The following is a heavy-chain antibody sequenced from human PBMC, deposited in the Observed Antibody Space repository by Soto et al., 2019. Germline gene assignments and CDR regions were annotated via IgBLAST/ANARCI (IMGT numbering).Heavy chain of an antibody. CDR1: GGSISSYY. D-gene: IGHD2-15*01. CDR3: ARGGCSGGSCYSNWFDP. V-gene: IGHV4-59*01. CDR2: IYYSGST. J-gene: IGHJ5*02. Sequence: QVQLQESGPGLVKPSETLSLTCTVSGGSISSYYWSWIRQPPGKGLEWIGYIYYSGSTNYNPSLKSRVTISVDTSKNQFSLKLSSVTAADTAVYYCARGGCSGGSCYSNWFDPWGQGTLVTVSS.